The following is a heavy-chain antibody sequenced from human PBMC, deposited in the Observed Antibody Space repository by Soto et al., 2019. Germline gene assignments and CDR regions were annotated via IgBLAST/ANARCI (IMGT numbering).Heavy chain of an antibody. CDR3: ARDQGITIFGVVLIDMVRFDY. CDR1: GYTFTSYG. Sequence: ASVKVSCKASGYTFTSYGISWVRQAPGQGLEWMGWISAYNGNTNYAQKLQGRVTMTTDTSTSTAYMELRSLRSDDTAVYYCARDQGITIFGVVLIDMVRFDYWGQGTLVTVSS. D-gene: IGHD3-3*01. CDR2: ISAYNGNT. V-gene: IGHV1-18*01. J-gene: IGHJ4*02.